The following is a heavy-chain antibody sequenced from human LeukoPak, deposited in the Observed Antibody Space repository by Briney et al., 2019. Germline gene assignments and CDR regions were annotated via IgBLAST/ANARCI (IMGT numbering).Heavy chain of an antibody. CDR2: ISTSSSYI. D-gene: IGHD3-22*01. CDR3: ASSYDSSGYLNAFDI. Sequence: GGSLRLSCAASGFTFSRNSMNWVRQAPGKGLEWVSSISTSSSYIYYADSVKGRFTISRDNSKNTLYLQMNSLRAEDTAVYYCASSYDSSGYLNAFDIWGQGTMVTVSS. V-gene: IGHV3-21*04. J-gene: IGHJ3*02. CDR1: GFTFSRNS.